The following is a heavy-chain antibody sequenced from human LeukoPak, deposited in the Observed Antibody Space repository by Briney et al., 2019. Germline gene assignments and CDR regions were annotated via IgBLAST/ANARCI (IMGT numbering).Heavy chain of an antibody. CDR1: GFTFSSYS. J-gene: IGHJ4*02. D-gene: IGHD4-17*01. CDR2: ISHSSRTI. Sequence: GGSLRLSCAASGFTFSSYSMNWARQAPGKGLEWVSYISHSSRTIYYADSVKGRFTISRDNAKNSLYLQMNSLRAEDSAVYYCARDRLHYGEYEKTFDYWGQGTLVTVSS. V-gene: IGHV3-48*01. CDR3: ARDRLHYGEYEKTFDY.